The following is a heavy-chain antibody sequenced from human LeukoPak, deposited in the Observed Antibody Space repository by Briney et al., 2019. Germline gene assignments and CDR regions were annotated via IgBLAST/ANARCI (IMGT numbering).Heavy chain of an antibody. D-gene: IGHD3-16*02. Sequence: SETLSLTCTVSGASISSYYWSWIRQPAGKGLEWIGRIYTSGSTNYNPSLKSRVTMSVDTSKNQFSLKLSSVTAADTAVYYCARVAMITFGGVIVTYYYYYMDVWGKGTTVTVSS. CDR3: ARVAMITFGGVIVTYYYYYMDV. J-gene: IGHJ6*03. CDR2: IYTSGST. CDR1: GASISSYY. V-gene: IGHV4-4*07.